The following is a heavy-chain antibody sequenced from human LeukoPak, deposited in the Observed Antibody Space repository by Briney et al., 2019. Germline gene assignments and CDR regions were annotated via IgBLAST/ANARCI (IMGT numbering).Heavy chain of an antibody. D-gene: IGHD3-22*01. CDR3: ARSPDSSGYYYYFDF. CDR1: GGSISPYY. CDR2: VDYRGTT. V-gene: IGHV4-59*08. Sequence: SETLSLTCIVSGGSISPYYWSWIRQPPGKGLEWIGYVDYRGTTIYNPSLKSRVTISVDTSKNQFSLRLSSVTAADTAVYYCARSPDSSGYYYYFDFWGQGTLVTVSS. J-gene: IGHJ4*02.